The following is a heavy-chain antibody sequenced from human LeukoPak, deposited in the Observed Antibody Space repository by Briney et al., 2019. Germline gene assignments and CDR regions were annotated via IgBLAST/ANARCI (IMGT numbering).Heavy chain of an antibody. CDR2: INSDGSST. CDR3: ARVGGSYWGWFDP. J-gene: IGHJ5*02. D-gene: IGHD1-26*01. V-gene: IGHV3-74*01. Sequence: GGSLRLSCAASGFTFSSYWMHWVRQAPGKGLVWVSRINSDGSSTSYADSVKGRLTISRDNAKNSLYLQMNSLRAEDTAVYYCARVGGSYWGWFDPWGQETLVTVSS. CDR1: GFTFSSYW.